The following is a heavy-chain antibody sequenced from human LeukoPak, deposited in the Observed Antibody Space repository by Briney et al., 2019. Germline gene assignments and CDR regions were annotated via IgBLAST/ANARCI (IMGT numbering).Heavy chain of an antibody. D-gene: IGHD3-16*02. CDR3: ARGGLSRLPFGDAFDI. V-gene: IGHV1-2*02. CDR2: INPNSGGT. J-gene: IGHJ3*02. Sequence: GASVKVSCKASGYTFTGYYMHWVRQAPGQGLEWMGWINPNSGGTNYAQKFQGRVTMTRDTSISTVYMELSSLRSEDTAVYYCARGGLSRLPFGDAFDIWGQGTMVTVSS. CDR1: GYTFTGYY.